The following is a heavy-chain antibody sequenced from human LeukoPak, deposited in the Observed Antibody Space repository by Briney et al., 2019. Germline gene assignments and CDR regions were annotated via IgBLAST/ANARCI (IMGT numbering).Heavy chain of an antibody. Sequence: SETLSLTCTVSGGSISSYYWSWIRQPPGKGLEWSGYIYYSGSTNYNPSLKSRVTISVDTSKNQFSLKLSSVTAADTAVYYCATAGYSSSWPPDYWGQGTLVTVSS. V-gene: IGHV4-59*08. CDR2: IYYSGST. D-gene: IGHD6-13*01. CDR1: GGSISSYY. CDR3: ATAGYSSSWPPDY. J-gene: IGHJ4*02.